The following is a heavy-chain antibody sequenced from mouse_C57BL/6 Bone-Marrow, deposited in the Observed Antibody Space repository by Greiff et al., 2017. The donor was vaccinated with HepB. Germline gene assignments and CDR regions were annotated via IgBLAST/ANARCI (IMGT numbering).Heavy chain of an antibody. J-gene: IGHJ3*01. V-gene: IGHV3-6*01. D-gene: IGHD4-1*01. CDR1: GYSITSGYY. CDR3: AKGKLGVWFAY. CDR2: ISYDGSN. Sequence: EVQLVESGPGLVKPSQSLSLTCSVTGYSITSGYYWNWIRQFPGNKLEWMGYISYDGSNNYNPSLKNRISITRDTSKNQFFLKLNSVTTEDTATYYCAKGKLGVWFAYWGQGTLVTVSA.